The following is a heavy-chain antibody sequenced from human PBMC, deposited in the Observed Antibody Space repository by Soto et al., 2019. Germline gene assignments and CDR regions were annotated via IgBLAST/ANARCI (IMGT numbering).Heavy chain of an antibody. CDR3: ARSSVCSSTSCYHYYYYMDV. CDR1: GGSISSGGYY. Sequence: QVQLQESGPGLVKPSQTLSLTCTVSGGSISSGGYYWSWIRQHPGKGLEWIGYIYYSGSTYYNPSMKSRVTISVDTSKNQFSLKLSSVTAADTAVYYCARSSVCSSTSCYHYYYYMDVWGKGTTVTVSS. CDR2: IYYSGST. J-gene: IGHJ6*03. V-gene: IGHV4-31*03. D-gene: IGHD2-2*01.